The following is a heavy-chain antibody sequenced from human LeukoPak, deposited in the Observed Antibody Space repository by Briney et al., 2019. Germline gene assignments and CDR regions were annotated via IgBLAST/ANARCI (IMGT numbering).Heavy chain of an antibody. J-gene: IGHJ4*02. V-gene: IGHV1-8*01. CDR3: ARLSQTPDYYGSGGYFYLGY. Sequence: ASVKVSCKGYRYTFSSYDINWVRQAPGQGLEWMGWMNPNTGNTDYAPKFQGRVTMTMDTSISTAYMELRGLRSEDTAVYYCARLSQTPDYYGSGGYFYLGYWGQGTRVTVSS. CDR2: MNPNTGNT. CDR1: RYTFSSYD. D-gene: IGHD3-22*01.